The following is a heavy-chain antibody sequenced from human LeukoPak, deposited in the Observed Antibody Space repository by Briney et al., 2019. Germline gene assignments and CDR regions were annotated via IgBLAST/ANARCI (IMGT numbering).Heavy chain of an antibody. CDR3: ASGGFGELYVVADY. J-gene: IGHJ4*02. D-gene: IGHD3-10*01. Sequence: GRSLKLSCTASGFTFSSYAMHWVRQAPGKGLEWVAVISYDGSNKYYADSVKGRFTISRDNSKNTLYLQMNSLRAEDTAVYYCASGGFGELYVVADYWGQGTLVTVSS. CDR2: ISYDGSNK. V-gene: IGHV3-30-3*01. CDR1: GFTFSSYA.